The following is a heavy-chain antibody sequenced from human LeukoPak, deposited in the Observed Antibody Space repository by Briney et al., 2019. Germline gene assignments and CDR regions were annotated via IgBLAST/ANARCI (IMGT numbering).Heavy chain of an antibody. J-gene: IGHJ4*02. D-gene: IGHD2-2*01. V-gene: IGHV4-39*01. Sequence: SETLSLTCTVSGGSISSSSYYWGWIRQPPGEGLEWIGSIYYSGSTYYNPSLKSRVTISVDTSKNQFSLKLSSVTAADTAVYYCARLVGDIVVVPAAIGPYYFDYWGQGTLVTVSS. CDR1: GGSISSSSYY. CDR3: ARLVGDIVVVPAAIGPYYFDY. CDR2: IYYSGST.